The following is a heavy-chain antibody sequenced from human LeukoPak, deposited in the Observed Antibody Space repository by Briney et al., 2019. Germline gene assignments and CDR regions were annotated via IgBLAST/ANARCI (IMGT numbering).Heavy chain of an antibody. CDR3: ARRDFSGNYYVDY. D-gene: IGHD1-26*01. J-gene: IGHJ4*02. V-gene: IGHV3-21*01. CDR1: GFTFSSYS. Sequence: PGGSLRLSCAASGFTFSSYSMNWVRQAPGKGLEWVSFITSSSTYIYYADSVKGRFTISRDNAKNSLYLQMNSLRAEDTAVYYCARRDFSGNYYVDYWGQGTLVTVSS. CDR2: ITSSSTYI.